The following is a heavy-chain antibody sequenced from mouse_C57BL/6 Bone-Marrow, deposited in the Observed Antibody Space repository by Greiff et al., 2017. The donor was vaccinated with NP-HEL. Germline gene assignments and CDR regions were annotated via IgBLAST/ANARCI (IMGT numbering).Heavy chain of an antibody. J-gene: IGHJ4*01. Sequence: VRLQESGAELVRPGTSVKMSCKASGYTFTNYWIGWAKQRPGHGLGWIGDIYPGGGYTKYNEKFKGKATLTADKSSSTAYMQFSSLTSEDSAIYYCARKELRRDAMDYWGQGTSVTVSS. CDR2: IYPGGGYT. CDR3: ARKELRRDAMDY. V-gene: IGHV1-63*01. CDR1: GYTFTNYW. D-gene: IGHD1-1*01.